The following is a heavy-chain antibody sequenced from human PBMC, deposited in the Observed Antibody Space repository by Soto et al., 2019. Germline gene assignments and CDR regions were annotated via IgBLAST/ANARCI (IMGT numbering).Heavy chain of an antibody. Sequence: EVQLLESGGGLVQPGGSLRLSCAASGFTFSSYAMSWVRQAPGKGLEWVSAISGSGGTTYYADSVKGRFTFSRDNSKNTLYLQMNSRRAEDTAVYYCAQNANGWFSAFDIWGQGTMVTVSS. CDR2: ISGSGGTT. V-gene: IGHV3-23*01. CDR3: AQNANGWFSAFDI. CDR1: GFTFSSYA. J-gene: IGHJ3*02. D-gene: IGHD6-19*01.